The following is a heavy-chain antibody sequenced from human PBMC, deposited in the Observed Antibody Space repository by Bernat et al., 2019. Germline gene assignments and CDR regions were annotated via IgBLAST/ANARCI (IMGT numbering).Heavy chain of an antibody. Sequence: QVQLVESGGGVVQPGRSLRLSCAASGFTFSSYAMHWVRQAPGKGLEWVAVISYDGSNKYYADSVKGRFTISRDNSKNTLYLQMNSLRAEDTAVYYCASAPVTMVRGPSVGYFDSWGQGTLVTVSS. CDR2: ISYDGSNK. V-gene: IGHV3-30-3*01. CDR1: GFTFSSYA. CDR3: ASAPVTMVRGPSVGYFDS. D-gene: IGHD3-10*01. J-gene: IGHJ4*02.